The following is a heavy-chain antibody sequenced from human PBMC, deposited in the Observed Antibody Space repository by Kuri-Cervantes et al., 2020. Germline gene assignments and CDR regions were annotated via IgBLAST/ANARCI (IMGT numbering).Heavy chain of an antibody. Sequence: GESLKISCAASGFTFRSYAMTWVRQAPGKGLEWVSGISGSGVSTYYTDSVKGRFTISRDTSKNTLYLQMNSLRAEDTAVYYCARLLDTTIVAGYFDYWGQGTLVTVSS. CDR2: ISGSGVST. V-gene: IGHV3-23*01. D-gene: IGHD3-22*01. J-gene: IGHJ4*02. CDR1: GFTFRSYA. CDR3: ARLLDTTIVAGYFDY.